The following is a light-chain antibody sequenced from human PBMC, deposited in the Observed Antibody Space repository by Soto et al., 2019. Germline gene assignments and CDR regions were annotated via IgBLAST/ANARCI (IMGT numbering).Light chain of an antibody. CDR1: SSDVGGYY. Sequence: QSALTQPRSVSGSPGQSVTISCTGTSSDVGGYYVSWYQQHPGKAPKLMIYDVSKRPSGVPDRFSGSKSGNTASLTISGLQAEDEADYYCCSSVGSYTSVFGGGTKLTVL. J-gene: IGLJ3*02. CDR2: DVS. V-gene: IGLV2-11*01. CDR3: CSSVGSYTSV.